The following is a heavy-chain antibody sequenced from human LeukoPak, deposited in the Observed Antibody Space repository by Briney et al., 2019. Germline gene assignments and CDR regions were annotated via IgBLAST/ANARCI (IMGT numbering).Heavy chain of an antibody. Sequence: PGGSLRLSCAASGFTFSSYSMNWVRQAPGKGLEWVSSISSSSYIYYADSVKGRFTISRDNAKSTLYLQMNSLRAEDTAVYYCASSFFNGYSYGFDYWGQGTLVTVSS. J-gene: IGHJ4*02. CDR1: GFTFSSYS. D-gene: IGHD5-18*01. CDR2: ISSSSYI. CDR3: ASSFFNGYSYGFDY. V-gene: IGHV3-21*01.